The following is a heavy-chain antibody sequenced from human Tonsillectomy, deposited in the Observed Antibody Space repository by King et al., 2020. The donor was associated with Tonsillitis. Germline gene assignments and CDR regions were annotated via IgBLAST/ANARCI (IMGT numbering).Heavy chain of an antibody. CDR1: GGSISSGSYY. D-gene: IGHD5-12*01. Sequence: VQLQESGPGLVKPSQTLSLTCTVSGGSISSGSYYWSWFRQPAGKGLEWIGRIYTSGSTNYNPSLKSRVTISVDTSKNQFSLKMRSVTAADTAVYYCAREVVRDIVALFDSWGQGTLVTVSS. CDR2: IYTSGST. V-gene: IGHV4-61*02. J-gene: IGHJ4*02. CDR3: AREVVRDIVALFDS.